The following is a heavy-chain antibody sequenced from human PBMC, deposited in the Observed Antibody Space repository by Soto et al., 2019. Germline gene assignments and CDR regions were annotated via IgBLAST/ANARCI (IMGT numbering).Heavy chain of an antibody. Sequence: ASVKVSCKASGYTFTSYYMHWVRQAPGQGLEWMGIINPSGGSTSYAQKFQGRVTMTRDTSTSTVYMELSSLRSEDTAVYYCAKDFVSRNGVYDPFDIWGPGTKVTVSS. CDR2: INPSGGST. V-gene: IGHV1-46*01. D-gene: IGHD2-8*01. J-gene: IGHJ3*02. CDR3: AKDFVSRNGVYDPFDI. CDR1: GYTFTSYY.